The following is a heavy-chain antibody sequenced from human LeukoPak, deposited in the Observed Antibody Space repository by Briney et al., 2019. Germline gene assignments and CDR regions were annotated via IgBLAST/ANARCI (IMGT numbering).Heavy chain of an antibody. V-gene: IGHV4-4*07. D-gene: IGHD6-13*01. J-gene: IGHJ4*02. CDR1: GGSISSYC. CDR2: IYTSGST. Sequence: SETLSLTCTVSGGSISSYCWSWIRQPAGKGLEWIGRIYTSGSTNYNPSLKSRVTMSVDTSKNQFSLKLSSVTAADTAVYYCASVTIAAAGKGPMYYFDSWGQGTLVTVSS. CDR3: ASVTIAAAGKGPMYYFDS.